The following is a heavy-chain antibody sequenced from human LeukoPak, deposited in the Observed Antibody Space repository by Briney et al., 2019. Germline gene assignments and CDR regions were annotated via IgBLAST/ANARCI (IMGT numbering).Heavy chain of an antibody. CDR3: ARDSMVVTGGAFDI. Sequence: GVSLRLSCAAAGFTVSSNYMSWVRQAPGKGLEWVSVIYSGGSTYYADSVKGRFTISRDNSKNTLYLQMNTLRAEDTAVYYCARDSMVVTGGAFDIWGQGTMVTVSS. J-gene: IGHJ3*02. V-gene: IGHV3-53*01. D-gene: IGHD4-23*01. CDR1: GFTVSSNY. CDR2: IYSGGST.